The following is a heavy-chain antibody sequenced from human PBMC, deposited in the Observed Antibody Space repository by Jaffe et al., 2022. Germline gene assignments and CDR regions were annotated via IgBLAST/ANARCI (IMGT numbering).Heavy chain of an antibody. D-gene: IGHD5-18*01. CDR2: ISAYNGNT. CDR1: GYTFTSYG. J-gene: IGHJ5*02. CDR3: AVERFPLYSYGYHWFDP. V-gene: IGHV1-18*01. Sequence: QVQLVQSGAEVKKPGASVKVSCKASGYTFTSYGISWVRQAPGQGLEWMGWISAYNGNTNYAQKLQGRVTMTTDTSTSTAYMELRSLRSDDTAVYYCAVERFPLYSYGYHWFDPWGQGTLVTVSS.